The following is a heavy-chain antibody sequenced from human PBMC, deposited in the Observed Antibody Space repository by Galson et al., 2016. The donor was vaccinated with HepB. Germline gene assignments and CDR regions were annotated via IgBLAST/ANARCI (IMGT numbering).Heavy chain of an antibody. CDR3: ASHYCSRGSCYVDY. D-gene: IGHD2-15*01. J-gene: IGHJ4*02. V-gene: IGHV3-53*01. CDR2: ILRGGST. Sequence: SLRLSCAVSGFSVSYNYMSWVRQAPGKGLEWVSVILRGGSTDYADSVKGRVTISRDDSKNTVCLQMNSLRTDDTAVYYCASHYCSRGSCYVDYWGQGTLVRVST. CDR1: GFSVSYNY.